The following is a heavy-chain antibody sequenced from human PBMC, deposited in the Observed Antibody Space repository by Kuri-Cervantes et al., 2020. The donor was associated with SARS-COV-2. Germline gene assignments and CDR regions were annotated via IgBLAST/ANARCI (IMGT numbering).Heavy chain of an antibody. CDR3: ARDPVSQALPCYYYYMDV. V-gene: IGHV3-21*01. CDR2: ISSSSSYI. Sequence: GESLKISCAASGFTFSSYSMNWVRQAPGKGLEWVSSISSSSSYIYYADSVKGRFTISRDNAKNSLYLQMNSLRAEDTAVYYCARDPVSQALPCYYYYMDVWGKGTTVTVSS. CDR1: GFTFSSYS. D-gene: IGHD3-16*01. J-gene: IGHJ6*03.